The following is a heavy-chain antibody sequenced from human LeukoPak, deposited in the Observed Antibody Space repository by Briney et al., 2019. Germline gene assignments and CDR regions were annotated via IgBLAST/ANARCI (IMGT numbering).Heavy chain of an antibody. CDR1: GFTFSAYW. D-gene: IGHD6-19*01. CDR3: AKDGGIAVAEFDY. V-gene: IGHV3-7*03. Sequence: GGSLRLSCAASGFTFSAYWMTWVRQAPGKGLDWVANINEGGGLKFYVDSVKGRFTISRDNTKNSLYLQMNSLRAEDTAVYYCAKDGGIAVAEFDYWGQGTLVTVSS. J-gene: IGHJ4*02. CDR2: INEGGGLK.